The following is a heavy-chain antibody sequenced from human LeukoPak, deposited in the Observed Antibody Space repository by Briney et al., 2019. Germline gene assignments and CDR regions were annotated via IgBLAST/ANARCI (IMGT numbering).Heavy chain of an antibody. CDR3: ARLGYCSSTSCYAGGGSAFDI. CDR1: GGSISSSSYY. D-gene: IGHD2-2*01. V-gene: IGHV4-39*01. Sequence: PSETLSLTCTVSGGSISSSSYYWGWIRQPPGKGLEWSGSIYYSGSPFYNPSLKSRGTISVDTSKNQFSLTLSSVTAADTAVYYCARLGYCSSTSCYAGGGSAFDIWGQGTMVTVSS. J-gene: IGHJ3*02. CDR2: IYYSGSP.